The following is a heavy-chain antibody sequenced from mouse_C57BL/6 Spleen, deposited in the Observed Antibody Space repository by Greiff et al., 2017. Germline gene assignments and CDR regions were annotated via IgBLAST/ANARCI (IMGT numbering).Heavy chain of an antibody. Sequence: VKLMESGAELVRPGASVTLSCKASGYTFTDYEMHWVKQTPVHGLEWIGAIDPETGGTAYNQKFKGKAILTADKSSSTAYMELRSLTSEDSAVYYCTRVYGSSLYYFDYWGQGTTLTVSS. D-gene: IGHD1-1*01. CDR1: GYTFTDYE. CDR2: IDPETGGT. J-gene: IGHJ2*01. CDR3: TRVYGSSLYYFDY. V-gene: IGHV1-15*01.